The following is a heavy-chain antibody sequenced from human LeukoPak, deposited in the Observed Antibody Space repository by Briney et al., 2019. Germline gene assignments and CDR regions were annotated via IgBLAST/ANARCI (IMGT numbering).Heavy chain of an antibody. V-gene: IGHV4-59*01. Sequence: SETVSLTCTVSGGSISSCCWSWIRQPPGKGLEWIGYVYDSGSTHYNPSLKSRVTISVDTSKNQFSLKLSSVTAADTAVYYCARMGSGYVAFDIWGQGTMVTASS. CDR3: ARMGSGYVAFDI. J-gene: IGHJ3*02. CDR1: GGSISSCC. CDR2: VYDSGST. D-gene: IGHD5-18*01.